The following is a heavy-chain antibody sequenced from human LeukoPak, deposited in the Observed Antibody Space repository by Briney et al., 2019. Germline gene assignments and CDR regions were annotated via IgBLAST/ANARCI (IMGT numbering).Heavy chain of an antibody. CDR1: GFTFTSSA. V-gene: IGHV1-58*01. CDR2: IVVGGDNA. J-gene: IGHJ5*02. Sequence: SVKVSCKASGFTFTSSAVQWARQARGQRLEWIGWIVVGGDNAKYAQKFQERVTITRDMSTSTAYMELRSLRSEDTAVYYCAAEGTYYYDSSGYQNWIDPWGQGTLVTVSS. CDR3: AAEGTYYYDSSGYQNWIDP. D-gene: IGHD3-22*01.